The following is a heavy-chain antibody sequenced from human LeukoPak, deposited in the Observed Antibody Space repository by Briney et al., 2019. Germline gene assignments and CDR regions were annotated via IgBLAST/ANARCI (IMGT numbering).Heavy chain of an antibody. V-gene: IGHV1-2*02. CDR1: GYTFTGYY. CDR3: ARTYYYDSSGYPALFDY. CDR2: INPNSGGT. J-gene: IGHJ4*02. Sequence: GASVKVSCKASGYTFTGYYMHWVRQAPGQGLEWMGWINPNSGGTNYAQKFQGRVTMTRDTSISTAYMELRRLRSDDTAVYYCARTYYYDSSGYPALFDYWGQGTLVTVSS. D-gene: IGHD3-22*01.